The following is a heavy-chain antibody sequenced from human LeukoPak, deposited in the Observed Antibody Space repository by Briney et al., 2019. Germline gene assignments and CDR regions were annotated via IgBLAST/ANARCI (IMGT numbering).Heavy chain of an antibody. Sequence: ASVKVSCKASGCTFSSYAISWVRQAPGQGLEWMGRIIAILGIANYAQRFQGRVTITADKSTSTAYMELSSLRSDDTAVYYCASSVGSGRPSVYNWFDPWGQGTLVTVSS. CDR1: GCTFSSYA. CDR3: ASSVGSGRPSVYNWFDP. J-gene: IGHJ5*02. V-gene: IGHV1-69*04. D-gene: IGHD3-10*01. CDR2: IIAILGIA.